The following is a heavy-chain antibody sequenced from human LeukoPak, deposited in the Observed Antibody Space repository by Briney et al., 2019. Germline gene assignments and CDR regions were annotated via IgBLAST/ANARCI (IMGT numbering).Heavy chain of an antibody. CDR1: GGSFSGYY. CDR3: ARGTPQYYFDY. Sequence: ASETLSLTCAVYGGSFSGYYWSWIRQPPGKGLEWIGEINHSGSTNYNPSLKSRVTISVDTSKNQFSLKLSSVTAADTAVYYCARGTPQYYFDYWGQGTLVTVSS. J-gene: IGHJ4*02. CDR2: INHSGST. V-gene: IGHV4-34*01. D-gene: IGHD2-15*01.